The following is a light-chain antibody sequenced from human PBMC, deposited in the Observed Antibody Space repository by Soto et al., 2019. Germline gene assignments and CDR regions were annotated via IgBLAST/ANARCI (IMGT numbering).Light chain of an antibody. CDR2: EVN. Sequence: QSALTQPPSASGSPGQSVTISCTGTSSDVGGYNYVSWYQQHPGKVPKLMIYEVNTRPSGVPDRFSGSKSGNTASLTVSGLQAEHEADYYCSSHRGSNNLVFCGGTQLTVL. CDR3: SSHRGSNNLV. V-gene: IGLV2-8*01. CDR1: SSDVGGYNY. J-gene: IGLJ2*01.